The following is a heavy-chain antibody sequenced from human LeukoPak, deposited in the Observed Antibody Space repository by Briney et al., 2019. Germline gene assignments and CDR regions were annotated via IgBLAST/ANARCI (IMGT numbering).Heavy chain of an antibody. D-gene: IGHD3-10*01. Sequence: GGSLRLSCAASGFTFTNYAMTWARQAPGKGLEWVSSISGSDSKTYYADSVKGRFTISRDNAKNTVYLQMNSLRAEDTAVYYCATRLLLWFGELPPVHYWGQGTLVTVSS. V-gene: IGHV3-23*01. CDR3: ATRLLLWFGELPPVHY. CDR1: GFTFTNYA. J-gene: IGHJ4*02. CDR2: ISGSDSKT.